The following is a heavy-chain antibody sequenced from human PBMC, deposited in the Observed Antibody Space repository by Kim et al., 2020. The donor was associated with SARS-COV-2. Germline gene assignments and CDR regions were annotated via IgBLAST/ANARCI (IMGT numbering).Heavy chain of an antibody. Sequence: GGSLRLSCAASGFTFSGSTMHWVPQASGKGRGWVGRFRSKANSSAPAYAASVKNRFPISGDVSKTRAYLQLKSLKPEDTAVFYCTRLSPIPVAGYDAFV. V-gene: IGHV3-73*01. J-gene: IGHJ3*02. CDR2: FRSKANSSAP. CDR3: TRLSPIPVAGYDAFV. CDR1: GFTFSGST. D-gene: IGHD6-13*01.